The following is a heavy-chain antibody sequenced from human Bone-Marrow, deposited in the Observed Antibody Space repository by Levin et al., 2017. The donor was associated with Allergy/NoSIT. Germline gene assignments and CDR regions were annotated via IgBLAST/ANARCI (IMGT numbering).Heavy chain of an antibody. CDR3: ARGTNVVEVLPASQEPFPLDY. Sequence: GESLKISCAASGFTFSSHGMHWVRQAPGKGLEWVAVIWNDGNKKDYVDSVKGRFTISRDNSKNTLFLQMNSLRPEDTAVYYCARGTNVVEVLPASQEPFPLDYWGQGTLVTVSS. J-gene: IGHJ4*02. CDR1: GFTFSSHG. CDR2: IWNDGNKK. V-gene: IGHV3-33*08. D-gene: IGHD2-15*01.